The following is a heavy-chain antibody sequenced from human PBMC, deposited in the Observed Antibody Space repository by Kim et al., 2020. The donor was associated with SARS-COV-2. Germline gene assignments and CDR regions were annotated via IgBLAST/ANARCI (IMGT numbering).Heavy chain of an antibody. CDR3: AEGGHCSGGSCYGDGAFDI. CDR2: IYYSGST. D-gene: IGHD2-15*01. CDR1: GGSISSGDYY. J-gene: IGHJ3*02. Sequence: SETLSLTCTVSGGSISSGDYYWSWIRQPPGKGLEWIGYIYYSGSTYYNPSLKSRVTISVDTSKNQFSLKLSSVTAADTAVYYCAEGGHCSGGSCYGDGAFDIWGQGTMVTVSS. V-gene: IGHV4-30-4*01.